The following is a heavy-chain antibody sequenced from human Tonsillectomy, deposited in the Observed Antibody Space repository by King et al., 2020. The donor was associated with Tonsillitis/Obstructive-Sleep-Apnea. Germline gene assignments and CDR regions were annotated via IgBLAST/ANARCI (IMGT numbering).Heavy chain of an antibody. J-gene: IGHJ4*02. CDR3: ARGRYTSGWYPDYFDF. Sequence: VQLVESGGGLVQPGGSLRLSCAASGFTFSTQWMSWVRQAPGKGMEWVANIKPDGSDTYYVDSMKGRFTISRDNAKNSLYLQMNSLRAEDTAMYYCARGRYTSGWYPDYFDFWGPGTLVTVSS. CDR2: IKPDGSDT. D-gene: IGHD6-19*01. V-gene: IGHV3-7*01. CDR1: GFTFSTQW.